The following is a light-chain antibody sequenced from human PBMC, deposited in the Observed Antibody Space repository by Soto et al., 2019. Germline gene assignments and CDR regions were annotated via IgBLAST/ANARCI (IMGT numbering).Light chain of an antibody. CDR3: AVWDNSLSGWL. Sequence: QTVVTQPPSASGTPGQRVTISCSGSTSNIGRDFVSWYQQLPGAAPKLLIYSTDQRPSGVPARFSGSKSGTSASLAISGLRSEDEADYYCAVWDNSLSGWLFGGGTKVTVL. V-gene: IGLV1-47*02. J-gene: IGLJ3*02. CDR1: TSNIGRDF. CDR2: STD.